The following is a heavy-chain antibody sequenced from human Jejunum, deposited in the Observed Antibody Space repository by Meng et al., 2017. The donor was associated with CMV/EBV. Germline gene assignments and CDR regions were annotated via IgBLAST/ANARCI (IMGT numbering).Heavy chain of an antibody. CDR3: VRGPGASTREGFDY. V-gene: IGHV4-4*07. Sequence: QVALPGAGAGLLRPSETLSRTLTVSGGSISNHHWSWIRQSAGKGLEWIGRFYSSDTYNYHPSLNSRLTMSLDTSKNQFSLNLSSVTAADTAIYYCVRGPGASTREGFDYWGLGTLVTVSS. J-gene: IGHJ4*02. D-gene: IGHD1-26*01. CDR2: FYSSDTY. CDR1: GGSISNHH.